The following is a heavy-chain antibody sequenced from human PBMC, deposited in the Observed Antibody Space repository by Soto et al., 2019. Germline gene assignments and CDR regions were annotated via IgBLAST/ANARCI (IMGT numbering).Heavy chain of an antibody. CDR2: IIPIFGTA. Sequence: QVQLVQSGAEVKKPGSSVKVSCKASGGTFSSYAISWVRQAPGQGLEWMGGIIPIFGTANYAQKFQGRVTITADESTSTAYMELGSLRSEDTVVYYCARAQVGATDLDYYYYGMDVWGQGTTVTVSS. V-gene: IGHV1-69*01. CDR3: ARAQVGATDLDYYYYGMDV. D-gene: IGHD1-26*01. CDR1: GGTFSSYA. J-gene: IGHJ6*02.